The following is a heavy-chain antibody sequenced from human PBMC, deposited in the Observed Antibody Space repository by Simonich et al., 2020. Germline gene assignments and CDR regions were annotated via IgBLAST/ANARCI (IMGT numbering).Heavy chain of an antibody. CDR2: INRKVSST. Sequence: EVQLVESGGGLVQPGGSLRLSCAASGLTLSSYWMHWVRQAPGKGLVGVSRINRKVSSTSYADSVKGRFTISRDNAKNTLYLQMNSLRAEDTAVYYCAREAGDLWYFDLWGRGTLVTVSS. D-gene: IGHD7-27*01. V-gene: IGHV3-74*01. CDR1: GLTLSSYW. J-gene: IGHJ2*01. CDR3: AREAGDLWYFDL.